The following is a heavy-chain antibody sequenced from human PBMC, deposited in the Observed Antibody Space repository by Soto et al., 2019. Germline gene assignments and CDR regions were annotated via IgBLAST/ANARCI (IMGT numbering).Heavy chain of an antibody. CDR3: ARTHDDYGDLDFDY. V-gene: IGHV3-33*01. CDR1: GFTFSSYG. J-gene: IGHJ4*02. CDR2: IWYDGSNK. D-gene: IGHD4-17*01. Sequence: GGSLRLSCAASGFTFSSYGMHWVRQAPGKGLEWVAVIWYDGSNKYYADSVKGRFTISRDNSKNTLYLQMNSLRAEDTAVYYCARTHDDYGDLDFDYWGQGTLVTVSS.